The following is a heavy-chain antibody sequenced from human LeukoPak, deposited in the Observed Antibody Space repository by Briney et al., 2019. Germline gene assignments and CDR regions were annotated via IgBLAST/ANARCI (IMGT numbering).Heavy chain of an antibody. V-gene: IGHV1-24*01. CDR1: GYTLTELS. Sequence: ASVKVSCKVSGYTLTELSMHWVRQAPGKGLEWMGGFDPEDGETIYAQKFQGRVTMTEDTSTDTAYMELSSLRSEDTAVYYCATILAAGPYNYFDYWGQGTLVTVSS. D-gene: IGHD6-6*01. CDR2: FDPEDGET. CDR3: ATILAAGPYNYFDY. J-gene: IGHJ4*02.